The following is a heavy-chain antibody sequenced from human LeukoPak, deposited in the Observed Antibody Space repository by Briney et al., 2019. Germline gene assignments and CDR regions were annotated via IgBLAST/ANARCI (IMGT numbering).Heavy chain of an antibody. J-gene: IGHJ3*02. Sequence: GRSLRLSCAASGFTFSSYAMHWVRQAPGKGLEWVAVISYDGSNKYYADSVKGRFTISRDNSKNTLYLQMDSLRVDDTAVYYCAKVATPNTLDAFDIWGQGTMVTVSS. D-gene: IGHD1/OR15-1a*01. V-gene: IGHV3-30-3*01. CDR3: AKVATPNTLDAFDI. CDR2: ISYDGSNK. CDR1: GFTFSSYA.